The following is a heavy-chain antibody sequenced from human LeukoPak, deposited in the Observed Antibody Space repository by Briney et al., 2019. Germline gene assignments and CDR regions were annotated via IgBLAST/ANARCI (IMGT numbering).Heavy chain of an antibody. D-gene: IGHD6-13*01. V-gene: IGHV4-34*12. CDR1: GYSLTNHY. Sequence: SETLSLTCAVHGYSLTNHYWIWIRQPPGKGLEWIAEVLHTGSTNCNPSFKSRVTVSVDTSKNQLFLNLTSGTAPDTAVYYCARGPAAVHPWGRGILVTVSS. CDR3: ARGPAAVHP. CDR2: VLHTGST. J-gene: IGHJ5*02.